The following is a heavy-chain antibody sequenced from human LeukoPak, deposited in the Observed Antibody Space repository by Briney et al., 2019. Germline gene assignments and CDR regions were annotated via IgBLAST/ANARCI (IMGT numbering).Heavy chain of an antibody. Sequence: GGSLRLSCAASGFTFSSYWMHWVRQAPGKGLVWVSRIKSDGSGTTYADSVKGRFTISRDNAKNALYLQMNSLRAEDAAVYFCAREFRKPSTGDWGQGTLVTVSS. CDR1: GFTFSSYW. D-gene: IGHD1-14*01. CDR3: AREFRKPSTGD. J-gene: IGHJ4*02. V-gene: IGHV3-74*01. CDR2: IKSDGSGT.